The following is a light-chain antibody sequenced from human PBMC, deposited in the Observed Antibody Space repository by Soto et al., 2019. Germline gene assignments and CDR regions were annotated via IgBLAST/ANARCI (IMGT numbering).Light chain of an antibody. Sequence: QSALTQPRSVSGSPGQSVTISCTGTSSDVGGYNYVSWYQQHPGKAPKLMIYDVSRRPSGVPDRFSGSKSGNTASLTISGLKAGDEADYYCCSYAGTYTFVVFGGGTQLTVL. J-gene: IGLJ2*01. V-gene: IGLV2-11*01. CDR3: CSYAGTYTFVV. CDR2: DVS. CDR1: SSDVGGYNY.